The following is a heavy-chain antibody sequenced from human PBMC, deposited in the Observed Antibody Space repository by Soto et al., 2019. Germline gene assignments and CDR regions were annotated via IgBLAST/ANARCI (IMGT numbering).Heavy chain of an antibody. D-gene: IGHD6-13*01. CDR3: ARMIAAAGRYDPNFDY. V-gene: IGHV1-46*03. J-gene: IGHJ4*02. CDR1: GYTFTSYG. Sequence: ASVKVSCKASGYTFTSYGISWVRQAPGQGLEWMGIINPSGGSTSYAQKFQGRVTMTRDTSTSTVYMELSSLRSEDTAVYYCARMIAAAGRYDPNFDYWGQGTLVTVS. CDR2: INPSGGST.